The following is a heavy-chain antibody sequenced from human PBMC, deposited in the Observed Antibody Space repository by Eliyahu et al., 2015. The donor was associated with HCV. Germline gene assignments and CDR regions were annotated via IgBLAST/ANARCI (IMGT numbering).Heavy chain of an antibody. CDR1: GGSISSYY. D-gene: IGHD3-22*01. J-gene: IGHJ3*02. CDR3: AGRITMIKDAFDI. CDR2: IYYSGST. V-gene: IGHV4-59*01. Sequence: QVQLQESGPGLVKPSETLSLTCPVSGGSISSYYWSWIRQPPGKGLEWIGYIYYSGSTNYNPSLKSRVTISVDTSKNQFSLKLSSVTAADTAVYYCAGRITMIKDAFDIWGQGTMVTVSS.